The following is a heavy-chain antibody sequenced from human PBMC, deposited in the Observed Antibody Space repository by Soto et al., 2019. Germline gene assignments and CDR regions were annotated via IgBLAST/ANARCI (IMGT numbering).Heavy chain of an antibody. V-gene: IGHV6-1*01. Sequence: PSQTLSLTCDISGASVSNNTASWSWIRQSPSRGLEWLGRTFFRSKWSNDYAVSVKSRIIINADTSKNQFSLQLNSVTPEDTAVYYCANGDNRGPYTGYAFDPWGQGTLVTVSS. CDR1: GASVSNNTAS. D-gene: IGHD2-2*02. J-gene: IGHJ5*02. CDR2: TFFRSKWSN. CDR3: ANGDNRGPYTGYAFDP.